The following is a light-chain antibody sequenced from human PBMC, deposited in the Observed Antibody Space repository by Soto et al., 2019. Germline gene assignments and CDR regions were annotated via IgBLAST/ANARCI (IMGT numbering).Light chain of an antibody. CDR2: EVS. CDR3: SSKSPDF. J-gene: IGLJ1*01. CDR1: SSGIRDYNY. Sequence: QAVLTQPASVSGSPGQSITISCTGTSSGIRDYNYVSWYQQLPGNAPKLIMYEVSNRPSGISNRFSGSKSGNTASLTISGLQAEDEADYYCSSKSPDFFGTGTKLTVL. V-gene: IGLV2-14*01.